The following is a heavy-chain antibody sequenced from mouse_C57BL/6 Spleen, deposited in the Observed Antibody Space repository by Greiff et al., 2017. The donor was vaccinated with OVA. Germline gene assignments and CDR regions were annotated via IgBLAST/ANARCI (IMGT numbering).Heavy chain of an antibody. CDR1: GFTFSSYA. Sequence: EVQLVESGAGLVKPGGSLKLSCAASGFTFSSYAMSWVRQTPEKRLEWVATISDGGSYTYYPDNVKGRFTISRDNAKNNLYLQMSHLKAEETARYYCAREGDSSGRYYVDYWGQGTTLTVSS. CDR2: ISDGGSYT. V-gene: IGHV5-4*01. J-gene: IGHJ2*01. CDR3: AREGDSSGRYYVDY. D-gene: IGHD3-2*02.